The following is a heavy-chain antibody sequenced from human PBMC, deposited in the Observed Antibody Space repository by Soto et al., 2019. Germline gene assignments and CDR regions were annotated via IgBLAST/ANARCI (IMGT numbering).Heavy chain of an antibody. V-gene: IGHV3-33*01. CDR3: ARWGIRYHDVFDI. J-gene: IGHJ3*02. D-gene: IGHD3-9*01. Sequence: QVQLVESGGGVVQPGRSLRLSCAASGFDFRRYGMHWVRQAPGKGLEWLTLIWYDGSDKYYADSVKGRFTVSRDNSKDTVYRDMNSLRAEDTAVYYCARWGIRYHDVFDIWGQGTVVTVSP. CDR2: IWYDGSDK. CDR1: GFDFRRYG.